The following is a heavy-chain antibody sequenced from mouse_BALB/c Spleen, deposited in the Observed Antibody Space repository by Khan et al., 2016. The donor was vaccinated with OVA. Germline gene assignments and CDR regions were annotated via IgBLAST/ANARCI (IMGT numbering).Heavy chain of an antibody. CDR3: ARTARIKY. V-gene: IGHV3-2*02. CDR1: GYSITSGYG. Sequence: EVQLQESGPGLVKPSQSLSLTCTVTGYSITSGYGWNWIRQFPGNKLEWMGYISYSCSTYYNPSLKSRISITRDTSKNQFFLQLNSVTTEDTATXYCARTARIKYWGQGTTLTVSA. CDR2: ISYSCST. J-gene: IGHJ2*01. D-gene: IGHD1-2*01.